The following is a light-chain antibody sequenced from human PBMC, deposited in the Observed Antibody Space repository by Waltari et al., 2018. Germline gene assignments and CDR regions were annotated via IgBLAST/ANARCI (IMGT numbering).Light chain of an antibody. V-gene: IGLV8-61*01. J-gene: IGLJ3*02. CDR1: SGXXSSNFY. CDR3: LFYMGSGIWV. Sequence: QTVVTQEPSLSVSPGGTVTLTCALSSGXXSSNFYASWYHQTPGQAPITLVSKGNIRSSWVPERFSGSILWNKAALPMTGAQADDESDYYCLFYMGSGIWVFGGGTKLTVL. CDR2: KGN.